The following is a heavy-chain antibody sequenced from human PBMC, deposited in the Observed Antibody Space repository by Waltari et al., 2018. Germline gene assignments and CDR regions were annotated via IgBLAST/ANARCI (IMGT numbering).Heavy chain of an antibody. CDR3: AKNRLIAARPGGYFDY. V-gene: IGHV3-30*02. CDR1: GFTFSSYG. J-gene: IGHJ4*02. CDR2: IRYDGSNK. D-gene: IGHD6-6*01. Sequence: QVQLVESGGGVVQPGGSLRLSCAASGFTFSSYGMHWVRQAPGKGLEWVAFIRYDGSNKYYADSVKGRFTISRDNSKNTLYLQMNGLRAEDTAVYYCAKNRLIAARPGGYFDYWGQGTLVTVSS.